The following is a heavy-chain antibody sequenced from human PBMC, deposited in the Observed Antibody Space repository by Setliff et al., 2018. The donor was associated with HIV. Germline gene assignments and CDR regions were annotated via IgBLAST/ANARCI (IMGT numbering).Heavy chain of an antibody. Sequence: SETLSLTCTVSGGSISSGGYYWSWIRQQPGKGLEWIGYIYYSGSTYYNPSLKSRVTISVDTSKNQFSLKLSSVTAADTAVYYCARSPPTTFWSGYTYYYYMDVWGKGTTVTVSS. D-gene: IGHD3-3*01. V-gene: IGHV4-31*03. CDR1: GGSISSGGYY. CDR3: ARSPPTTFWSGYTYYYYMDV. CDR2: IYYSGST. J-gene: IGHJ6*03.